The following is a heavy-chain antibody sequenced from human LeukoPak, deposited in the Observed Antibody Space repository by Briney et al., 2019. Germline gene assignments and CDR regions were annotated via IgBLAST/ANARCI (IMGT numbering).Heavy chain of an antibody. J-gene: IGHJ3*01. CDR2: VSQRGAT. V-gene: IGHV4-59*13. D-gene: IGHD1-26*01. Sequence: SETLSLTCSVSGAAISGFSWSWIRQTPEKGLEWIGYVSQRGATTTNPSLKTRVSITAGTSKSQFSLKMTSVTAADTAIYYCARERSGSYYTFDVWGPGTMVSVS. CDR3: ARERSGSYYTFDV. CDR1: GAAISGFS.